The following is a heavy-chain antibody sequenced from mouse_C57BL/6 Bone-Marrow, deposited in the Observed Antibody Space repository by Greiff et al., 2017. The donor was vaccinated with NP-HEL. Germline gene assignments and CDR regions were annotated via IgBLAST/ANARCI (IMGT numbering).Heavy chain of an antibody. D-gene: IGHD1-1*01. V-gene: IGHV14-4*01. Sequence: DVKLQESGAELVRPGASVKLSCTASGFNIKDDYMHWVKQRPEQGLEWIGWIDPENGDTEYASKFQGPATITADPSSNTADLQLSSRTSEDTAVYYCTYYYGSGYFDYWGQGTTLTVSS. J-gene: IGHJ2*01. CDR2: IDPENGDT. CDR3: TYYYGSGYFDY. CDR1: GFNIKDDY.